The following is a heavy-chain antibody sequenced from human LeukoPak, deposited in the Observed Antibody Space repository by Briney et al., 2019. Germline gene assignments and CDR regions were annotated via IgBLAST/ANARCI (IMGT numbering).Heavy chain of an antibody. Sequence: GRSLRLSCEASGFFFSDYGMHWVRQVPGKGLEWVAVIWHDGSLKYYADSVKGRFTISRDNFKNTLYLQMNSLRAEDTAVYYCASRVDTAMSGPDYWGQGTLVTVSS. CDR2: IWHDGSLK. CDR3: ASRVDTAMSGPDY. D-gene: IGHD5-18*01. CDR1: GFFFSDYG. V-gene: IGHV3-33*01. J-gene: IGHJ4*02.